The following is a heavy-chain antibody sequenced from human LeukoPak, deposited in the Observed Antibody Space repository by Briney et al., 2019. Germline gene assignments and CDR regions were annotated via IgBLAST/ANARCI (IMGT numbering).Heavy chain of an antibody. CDR2: INHSGST. CDR3: ATPDSSGYYYLY. Sequence: SETPSLTCAVNGGSFSRYYWSWIRQPPGKGLEWIGEINHSGSTNYNPSLKSRVTISVDTSKNQFSLKLTSVTAADTAVYYCATPDSSGYYYLYWGQGTLVTVSS. J-gene: IGHJ4*02. V-gene: IGHV4-34*01. D-gene: IGHD3-22*01. CDR1: GGSFSRYY.